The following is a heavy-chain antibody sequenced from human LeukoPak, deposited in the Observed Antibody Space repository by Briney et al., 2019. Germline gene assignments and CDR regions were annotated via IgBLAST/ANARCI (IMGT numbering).Heavy chain of an antibody. J-gene: IGHJ4*02. CDR1: GGSISSYH. D-gene: IGHD1-7*01. V-gene: IGHV4-4*07. Sequence: SETLSLTCTVSGGSISSYHWSWIRQPAGKGLEWIGRIYTSGSTNYNPSLKSRVTMSVDTSKNQFSLKLSSVTAADTAVYYCARESLKLEIPDYWGQGTLVTVSS. CDR3: ARESLKLEIPDY. CDR2: IYTSGST.